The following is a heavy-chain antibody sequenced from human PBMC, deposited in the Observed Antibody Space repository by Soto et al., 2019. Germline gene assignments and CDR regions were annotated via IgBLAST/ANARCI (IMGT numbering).Heavy chain of an antibody. D-gene: IGHD2-21*02. CDR2: IYYSGST. V-gene: IGHV4-31*03. Sequence: LSLTCTVSGGSISSGGYYWSWIRQHPGKGLEWIGYIYYSGSTYYNPSLKSRVTISVDTSKNQFSLKLSSVTAADTAVYYCARVGVVTAIYAFDIWGQGTMVTVSS. J-gene: IGHJ3*02. CDR3: ARVGVVTAIYAFDI. CDR1: GGSISSGGYY.